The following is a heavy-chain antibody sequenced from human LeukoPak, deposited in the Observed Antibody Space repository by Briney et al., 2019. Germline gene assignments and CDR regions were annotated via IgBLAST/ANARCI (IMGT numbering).Heavy chain of an antibody. J-gene: IGHJ6*03. Sequence: SETLSLTCTVSGGSISSSSYYWGWIRQPPGKGLEWIGSIYYSGSTYYNPSLKSRVTISVDTSKNQFSLKLSSVTAADTAVYYCARPSTQYYMDVWGKGTTVTVSS. V-gene: IGHV4-39*01. CDR3: ARPSTQYYMDV. CDR2: IYYSGST. D-gene: IGHD3-3*02. CDR1: GGSISSSSYY.